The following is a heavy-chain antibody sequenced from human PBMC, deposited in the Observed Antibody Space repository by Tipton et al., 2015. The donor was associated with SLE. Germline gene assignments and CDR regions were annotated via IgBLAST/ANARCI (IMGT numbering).Heavy chain of an antibody. CDR2: ISGSGGST. Sequence: SLRLSCAASGFTFSSYAMSWVRQAPGKGLEWVSAISGSGGSTYYADSVKGRFTISRDNAKNSLYLQMNSLRAEDTAVYYCARGDSGSYGYWGQGTLVTVSS. D-gene: IGHD1-26*01. CDR3: ARGDSGSYGY. CDR1: GFTFSSYA. J-gene: IGHJ4*02. V-gene: IGHV3-23*01.